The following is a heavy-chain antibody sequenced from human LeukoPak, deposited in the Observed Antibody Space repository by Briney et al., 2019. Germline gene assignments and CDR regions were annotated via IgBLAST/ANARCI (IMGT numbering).Heavy chain of an antibody. CDR2: INWNGGSR. CDR1: GFTFDDYG. Sequence: GGSLSLSCAASGFTFDDYGMSWVRHVPGKGLEWVSGINWNGGSRGYADSVKGRFTISRDNAKNSLYLQMNSLRAEDTAVYYCARDSGIAVADHFDYWGQGTLVTVSS. CDR3: ARDSGIAVADHFDY. J-gene: IGHJ4*02. D-gene: IGHD6-19*01. V-gene: IGHV3-20*04.